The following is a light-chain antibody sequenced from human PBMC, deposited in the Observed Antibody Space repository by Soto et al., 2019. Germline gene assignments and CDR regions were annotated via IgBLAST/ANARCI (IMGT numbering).Light chain of an antibody. J-gene: IGLJ3*02. CDR2: EGS. V-gene: IGLV2-23*01. Sequence: QSALTQPASVSGSPGQSITISCTGVSSDVGGCYLVSWYQHHSGKAPKLMIYEGSKRPSGVSNRFSGSKSDNTASLTISGLQAEDEADYYCCSYANTTTVFGGGTKLTVL. CDR3: CSYANTTTV. CDR1: SSDVGGCYL.